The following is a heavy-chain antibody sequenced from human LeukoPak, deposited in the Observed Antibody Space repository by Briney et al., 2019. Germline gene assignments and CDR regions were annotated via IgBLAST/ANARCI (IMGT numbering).Heavy chain of an antibody. D-gene: IGHD4-11*01. CDR2: INPNTAGT. Sequence: ASVKVSCKASGYTFTGYYFHWVRQAPGQGLEWMGWINPNTAGTNYAQKFLGGVTLTWDTSISTAYMELNRLTSDDTAVYYRATSAGDYRAGHYYYMGVWGKGTSVTVSS. J-gene: IGHJ6*03. CDR1: GYTFTGYY. V-gene: IGHV1-2*02. CDR3: ATSAGDYRAGHYYYMGV.